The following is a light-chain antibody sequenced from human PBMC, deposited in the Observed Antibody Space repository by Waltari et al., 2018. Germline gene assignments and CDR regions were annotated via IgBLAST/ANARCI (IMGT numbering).Light chain of an antibody. J-gene: IGKJ4*01. CDR1: QDISRW. Sequence: DIRMTQSPSFVPASLGASVTITCRASQDISRWLAWYRQKPGKAPELLIYAASSLQSGVPSRFSGRGAGTDFSLIISDLHPEDFASYCCQHTHSFPHSFGGGTTLDI. V-gene: IGKV1-12*01. CDR2: AAS. CDR3: QHTHSFPHS.